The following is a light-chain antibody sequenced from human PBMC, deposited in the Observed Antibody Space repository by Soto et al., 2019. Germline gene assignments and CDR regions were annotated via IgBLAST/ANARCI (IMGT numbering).Light chain of an antibody. Sequence: EIVLTQSPGTLSLSPGERATLSCRTSQSVSSSSLAWYQKKPGQPPRVLIYGTSTRATGIPDRFSGSGSGTDFTLTVSSLEPEDFAVYYCHQYDSSRHYFGQGTKLEIK. CDR2: GTS. V-gene: IGKV3-20*01. CDR1: QSVSSSS. J-gene: IGKJ2*01. CDR3: HQYDSSRHY.